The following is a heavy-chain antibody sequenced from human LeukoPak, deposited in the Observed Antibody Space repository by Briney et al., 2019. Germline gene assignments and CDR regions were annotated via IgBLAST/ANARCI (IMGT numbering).Heavy chain of an antibody. D-gene: IGHD1-1*01. Sequence: GGSLRLSCEGSGFTFSSYWMTWVRQAPGKGLEWVANIKEDGSDKYYVDSVKDRFTISRDNAKNSLYLQMNSLRAEGTAVYYCARGGWVPFDYRGQGTLVTVSS. CDR3: ARGGWVPFDY. V-gene: IGHV3-7*01. CDR2: IKEDGSDK. CDR1: GFTFSSYW. J-gene: IGHJ4*02.